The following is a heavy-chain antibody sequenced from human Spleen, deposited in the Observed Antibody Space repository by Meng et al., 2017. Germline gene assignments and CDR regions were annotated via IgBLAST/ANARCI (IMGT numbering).Heavy chain of an antibody. CDR3: SRGGMDV. V-gene: IGHV3-64*01. J-gene: IGHJ6*02. Sequence: GGSLRLSCAASGFTVRSNYMSWVRQAPGKGLEYVTGISSNGGSTYYANSVKGRVSISRDNSKNTVHLQMGSLRAEDMAVYHCSRGGMDVWGQGTTVTVSS. CDR1: GFTVRSNY. CDR2: ISSNGGST.